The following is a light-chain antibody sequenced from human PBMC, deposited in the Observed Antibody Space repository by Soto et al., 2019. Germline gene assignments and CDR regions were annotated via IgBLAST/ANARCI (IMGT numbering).Light chain of an antibody. CDR2: ENY. CDR1: SSNIGSDS. Sequence: QSVLTQPPSVSAAPGQKVTISCSGSSSNIGSDSVSWYQRLPGTAPKLVIYENYKRPSGIPDRFSGSKSGTSATLDITGLQTGDEADYYCATWDFTLSAGVFGGGTKLTGL. CDR3: ATWDFTLSAGV. V-gene: IGLV1-51*01. J-gene: IGLJ3*02.